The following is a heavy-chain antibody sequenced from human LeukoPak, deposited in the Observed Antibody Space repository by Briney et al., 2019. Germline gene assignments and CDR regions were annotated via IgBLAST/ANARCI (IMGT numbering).Heavy chain of an antibody. CDR3: ARYPLTYYYYYYMDV. D-gene: IGHD3-9*01. CDR1: VGSLSGYY. V-gene: IGHV4-34*01. CDR2: INHSGST. J-gene: IGHJ6*03. Sequence: SVTLSLTCAVYVGSLSGYYWSWIRHPPGKGREWVGEINHSGSTNYNPSLKSRVTIPVDTSKNQFSLKLSSVTAADTAVYYCARYPLTYYYYYYMDVWGKGTTVTVSS.